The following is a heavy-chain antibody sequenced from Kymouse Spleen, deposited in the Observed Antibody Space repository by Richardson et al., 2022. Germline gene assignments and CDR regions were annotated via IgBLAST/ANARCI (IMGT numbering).Heavy chain of an antibody. CDR1: GFTFSNAW. V-gene: IGHV3-15*01. J-gene: IGHJ6*02. D-gene: IGHD3-9*01. CDR2: IKSKTDGGTT. CDR3: TTDQLRYFDWLLASYYYYGMDV. Sequence: EVQLVESGGGLVKPGGSLRLSCAASGFTFSNAWMSWVRQAPGKGLEWVGRIKSKTDGGTTDYAAPVKGRFTISRDDSKNTLYLQMNSLKTEDTAVYYCTTDQLRYFDWLLASYYYYGMDVWGQGTTVTVSS.